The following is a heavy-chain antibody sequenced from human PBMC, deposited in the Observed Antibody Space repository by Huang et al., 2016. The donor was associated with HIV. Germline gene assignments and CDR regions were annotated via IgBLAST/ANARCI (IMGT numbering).Heavy chain of an antibody. CDR2: IYPADSDT. Sequence: EVQLVQSGAEAKKPGESLKIPCKGSGYSFNNYWIGWVRQMPGRGLEWRVIIYPADSDTIYSPSFQGQVTISADKSTRTAYLEWSSLKASDTAMYYCARLGDSFDSSGYESYFDYWGQGALVTVSS. CDR1: GYSFNNYW. J-gene: IGHJ4*02. D-gene: IGHD3-22*01. V-gene: IGHV5-51*03. CDR3: ARLGDSFDSSGYESYFDY.